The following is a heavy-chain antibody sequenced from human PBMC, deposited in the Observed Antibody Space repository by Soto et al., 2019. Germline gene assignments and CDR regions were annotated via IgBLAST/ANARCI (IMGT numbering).Heavy chain of an antibody. Sequence: ASVKVSCKSYGDSFSRFAVSWVRRAPGEGLEWMGGIIPVTGTANYIDKFRGRLTITADESSSTVYMELSSLRSEDTAVYYCARLGLDIDFDHWGQGTLVTVSS. CDR3: ARLGLDIDFDH. CDR1: GDSFSRFA. CDR2: IIPVTGTA. V-gene: IGHV1-69*13. D-gene: IGHD2-15*01. J-gene: IGHJ4*02.